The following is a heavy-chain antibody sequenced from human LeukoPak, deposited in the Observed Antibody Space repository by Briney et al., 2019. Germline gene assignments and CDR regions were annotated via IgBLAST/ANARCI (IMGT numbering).Heavy chain of an antibody. V-gene: IGHV7-4-1*02. CDR2: INTNTGNP. CDR3: ARGYDFWSGYYRLFFDY. CDR1: GYTFTSYA. J-gene: IGHJ4*02. Sequence: ASVKVPCKASGYTFTSYAMNWVRQAPGQGLEWMGWINTNTGNPTYAQGFTGRFVFSLDTSVSTAYLQISSLKAEDTAVYYCARGYDFWSGYYRLFFDYWGQGTLVTVSS. D-gene: IGHD3-3*01.